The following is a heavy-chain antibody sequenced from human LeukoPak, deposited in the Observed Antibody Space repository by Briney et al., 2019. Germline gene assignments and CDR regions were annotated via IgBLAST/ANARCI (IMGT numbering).Heavy chain of an antibody. CDR2: IKQDGSEK. J-gene: IGHJ4*02. Sequence: GGSLRLSCAASGFTFSSYWMSWVRQAPGKGLEWVANIKQDGSEKYYVDSVKGRFTISRDNAKNSLYLQMNSLRAEDTAVYYCARAGPYVGRLGELPYWGQGTLVTVSS. CDR3: ARAGPYVGRLGELPY. CDR1: GFTFSSYW. D-gene: IGHD3-16*01. V-gene: IGHV3-7*01.